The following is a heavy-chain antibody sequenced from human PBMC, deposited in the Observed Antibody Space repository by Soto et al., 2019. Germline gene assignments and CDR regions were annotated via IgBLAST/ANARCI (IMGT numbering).Heavy chain of an antibody. CDR3: AKRRGAGGHFDY. Sequence: DVQLLKSGGGLVQPEGSLRLSCAASGFTFSSYAMGWVPQGPGKGLEWVAVVSIGGSTHYADSVRGRFTISRDNSKNTLSLQMNSLTAEDTAVYFCAKRRGAGGHFDYWGQGALVTVSS. D-gene: IGHD2-15*01. J-gene: IGHJ4*02. CDR2: VSIGGST. V-gene: IGHV3-23*01. CDR1: GFTFSSYA.